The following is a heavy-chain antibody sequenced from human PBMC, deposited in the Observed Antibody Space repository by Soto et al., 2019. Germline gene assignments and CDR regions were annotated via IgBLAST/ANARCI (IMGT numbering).Heavy chain of an antibody. CDR2: IIPIIGIA. CDR3: AMEYCSSTSCYRDY. J-gene: IGHJ4*02. Sequence: QVQLVQSGAEVKKPGTSVKVSCKASGGTFSSYTISWVRQAPGQGLEWMGRIIPIIGIANYAQKFQGRVTITADKSTTPAYMELSSLISEDTAVYYCAMEYCSSTSCYRDYWGQGTLVTVSS. D-gene: IGHD2-2*02. CDR1: GGTFSSYT. V-gene: IGHV1-69*02.